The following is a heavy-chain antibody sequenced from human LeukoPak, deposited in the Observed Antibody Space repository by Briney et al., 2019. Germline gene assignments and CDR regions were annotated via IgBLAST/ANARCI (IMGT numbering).Heavy chain of an antibody. CDR1: GFTFSSYS. Sequence: TGGSLRLSCAASGFTFSSYSMNWVRQAPGKGLEWVSSISSSSSYIYYADSVKGRFTISRDNSKNTLYLQMNSLRAEDTAVYYCAGGGHYDILTGYHWGQGTLVTVSS. J-gene: IGHJ5*02. CDR2: ISSSSSYI. V-gene: IGHV3-21*04. D-gene: IGHD3-9*01. CDR3: AGGGHYDILTGYH.